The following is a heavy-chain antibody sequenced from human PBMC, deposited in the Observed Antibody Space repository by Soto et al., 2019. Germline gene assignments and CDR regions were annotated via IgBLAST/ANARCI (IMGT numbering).Heavy chain of an antibody. J-gene: IGHJ6*02. D-gene: IGHD2-2*01. CDR1: GGSVSSGSYY. V-gene: IGHV4-61*01. Sequence: PSETLSLTCTVSGGSVSSGSYYWSWIRQPPGKGLEWIGYIYYSGSTNYNPSLKSRVTISVDTSKKQLSLKLSSVTAADTAGYYCARGPDCISTSCYAGNSVVVNYYGMDVWGQGTTVTSP. CDR3: ARGPDCISTSCYAGNSVVVNYYGMDV. CDR2: IYYSGST.